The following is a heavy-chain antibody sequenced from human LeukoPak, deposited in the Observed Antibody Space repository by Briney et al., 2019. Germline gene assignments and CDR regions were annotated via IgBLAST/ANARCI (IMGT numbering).Heavy chain of an antibody. D-gene: IGHD1-26*01. CDR2: IYHSGST. Sequence: PSGTLSLTCAVSGGSISSSNWWSWVRQPPGKGLEWIGEIYHSGSTNYNPSLKSRVTISVDKSKNQFSLKLSSVTAADTAVYYCARAYDSGSYLYYFDYWGQGTLVTVSS. CDR3: ARAYDSGSYLYYFDY. V-gene: IGHV4-4*02. CDR1: GGSISSSNW. J-gene: IGHJ4*02.